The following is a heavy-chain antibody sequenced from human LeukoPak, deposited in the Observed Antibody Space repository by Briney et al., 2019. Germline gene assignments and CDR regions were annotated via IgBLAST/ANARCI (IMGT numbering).Heavy chain of an antibody. Sequence: RASVKVSCKASGYTFTGYYMHWVRQAPGQGLEWMGWINPNSCGTDYPQKFQGSVTMTRDTSINTAYMESSRLRSDDTAVYYCARANPFWSGYQPRPGFDYWGKGTLVTVSS. D-gene: IGHD3-3*01. CDR2: INPNSCGT. CDR3: ARANPFWSGYQPRPGFDY. V-gene: IGHV1-2*02. J-gene: IGHJ4*02. CDR1: GYTFTGYY.